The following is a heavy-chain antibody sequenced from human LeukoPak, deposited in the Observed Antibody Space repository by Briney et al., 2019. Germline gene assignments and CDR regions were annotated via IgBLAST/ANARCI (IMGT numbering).Heavy chain of an antibody. Sequence: VISYDGSNKYYADSVKGRFTISRDNSKNTLYLQMNSLRAEDTAVYYCARESGSYDMWAFDIWGQGTMVTVSS. J-gene: IGHJ3*02. V-gene: IGHV3-30-3*01. CDR3: ARESGSYDMWAFDI. CDR2: ISYDGSNK. D-gene: IGHD1-26*01.